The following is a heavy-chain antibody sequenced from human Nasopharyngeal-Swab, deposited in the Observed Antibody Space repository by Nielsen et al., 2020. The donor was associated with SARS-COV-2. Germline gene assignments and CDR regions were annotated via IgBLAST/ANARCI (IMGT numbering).Heavy chain of an antibody. CDR1: GYTFTSYD. CDR2: MNPNSGNT. CDR3: ARRPGYSSSSQGYYYGMDV. J-gene: IGHJ6*02. V-gene: IGHV1-8*03. D-gene: IGHD6-6*01. Sequence: ASVKVSCKASGYTFTSYDINWVRQATGQGLEWMGWMNPNSGNTGYAQKFQGRVTITRNTSISTAYMELSSLRSEDTAVYYCARRPGYSSSSQGYYYGMDVCGQGTTVTVSS.